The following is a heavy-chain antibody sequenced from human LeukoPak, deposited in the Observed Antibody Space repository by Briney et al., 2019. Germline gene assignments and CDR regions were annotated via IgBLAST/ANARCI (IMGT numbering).Heavy chain of an antibody. Sequence: GGSLRLSCAASGFTFNAFGMNWVRQAPGKGLEWVSYIGTTSGAMYYADSVKGRFTISRDSAKNSLYLQMNSLRAEDTAVYYCARFRTWGDKAFDYWGQGTLVTVSS. D-gene: IGHD2-21*02. CDR2: IGTTSGAM. V-gene: IGHV3-48*01. CDR1: GFTFNAFG. J-gene: IGHJ4*02. CDR3: ARFRTWGDKAFDY.